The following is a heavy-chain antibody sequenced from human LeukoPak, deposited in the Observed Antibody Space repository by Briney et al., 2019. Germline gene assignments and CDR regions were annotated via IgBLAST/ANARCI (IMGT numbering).Heavy chain of an antibody. CDR3: AKWGGIVVVIHPKTAFDF. Sequence: PGGSLRPSCAASGFPFNSYTMNWVRPAPGKGLGGVSSITSSSSYIYYADSVKGRFIISRDNAKNSLYLQMNSLRADDTAVYYCAKWGGIVVVIHPKTAFDFWGQGTMVTVSS. J-gene: IGHJ3*01. CDR1: GFPFNSYT. V-gene: IGHV3-21*04. CDR2: ITSSSSYI. D-gene: IGHD3-22*01.